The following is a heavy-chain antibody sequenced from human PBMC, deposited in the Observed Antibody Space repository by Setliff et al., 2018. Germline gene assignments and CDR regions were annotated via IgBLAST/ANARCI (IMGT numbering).Heavy chain of an antibody. D-gene: IGHD3-10*01. J-gene: IGHJ5*02. V-gene: IGHV4-61*09. CDR3: ARDVRYYNGSGSYYNDWFDP. CDR1: GGSISSGSYY. CDR2: IYSSGST. Sequence: PSETLSLTCTVSGGSISSGSYYWSWIRQPAGKGLEWIGHIYSSGSTNYNPSLKSRVTISVDTSKNQFSLKLSSVTAADTAVYYCARDVRYYNGSGSYYNDWFDPWGQGTLVTVSS.